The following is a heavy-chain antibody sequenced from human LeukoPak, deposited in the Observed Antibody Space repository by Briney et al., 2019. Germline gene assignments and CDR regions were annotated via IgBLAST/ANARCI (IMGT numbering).Heavy chain of an antibody. D-gene: IGHD3-22*01. Sequence: SETLSLTCAVYGGSFSGYYWSWIRQPPGKGLEWIGEINHSGSTNYNPSLKSRVTISVDTSKNQFSLKLSSVTAADTAVYYCATLTEEYYYDSSGYYRTAQFDYWGQGTLVTVSS. V-gene: IGHV4-34*01. CDR1: GGSFSGYY. CDR2: INHSGST. J-gene: IGHJ4*02. CDR3: ATLTEEYYYDSSGYYRTAQFDY.